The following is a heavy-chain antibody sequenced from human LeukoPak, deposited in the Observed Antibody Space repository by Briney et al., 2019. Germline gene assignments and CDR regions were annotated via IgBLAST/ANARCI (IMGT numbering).Heavy chain of an antibody. CDR1: GFTFGSYT. CDR3: ARHVVAVGFDY. V-gene: IGHV3-21*01. CDR2: ITSSSSYI. J-gene: IGHJ4*02. D-gene: IGHD3-22*01. Sequence: PGGSLRLSCAASGFTFGSYTMNWVRQAPGKGLEWVSSITSSSSYIYYADSVKGRFTISRDNAKNSLYLHMNSLRAEDTAVYYCARHVVAVGFDYWGQGTLVTVSS.